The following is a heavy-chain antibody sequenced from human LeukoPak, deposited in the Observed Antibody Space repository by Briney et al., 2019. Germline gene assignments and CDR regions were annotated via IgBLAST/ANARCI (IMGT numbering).Heavy chain of an antibody. V-gene: IGHV1-58*01. CDR2: IVVGSGNT. CDR1: GFTFTSSA. D-gene: IGHD3-22*01. CDR3: AAVPWYYDSMYYFDY. J-gene: IGHJ4*02. Sequence: SVKVSCKASGFTFTSSAVQWVRQARGQRLEWIGWIVVGSGNTNYAQKFQERVTITRDMSTSTAYMELSSLRSEDTAAYYCAAVPWYYDSMYYFDYWGQGTLVTVSS.